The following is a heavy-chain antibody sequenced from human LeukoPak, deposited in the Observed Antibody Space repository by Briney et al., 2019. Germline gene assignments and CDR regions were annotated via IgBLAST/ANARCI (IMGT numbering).Heavy chain of an antibody. CDR1: GGSIGGDH. CDR3: ARAVTGTSLVDF. V-gene: IGHV4-59*08. CDR2: ISYTGST. D-gene: IGHD6-19*01. J-gene: IGHJ4*02. Sequence: PSETLSLTCTISGGSIGGDHWSWIRQAPGEGLEWIGYISYTGSTSYNPSLRSRVTISLNPPENQFSLRLTSVTAADTAVYYCARAVTGTSLVDFWGQGTLVAVSS.